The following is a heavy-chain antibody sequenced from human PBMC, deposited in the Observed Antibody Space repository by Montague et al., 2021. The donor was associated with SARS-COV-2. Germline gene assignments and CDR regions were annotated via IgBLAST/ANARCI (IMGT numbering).Heavy chain of an antibody. D-gene: IGHD6-19*01. CDR3: ARLTTSGLVV. CDR2: IFYRGNT. Sequence: SETLSLTCTVSGGSISNTNYYWGWIRQPPGKGLEWLGSIFYRGNTHYNPSLKSRVTVSVDTSKNQFSLNLTSVTAADTALYYCARLTTSGLVVWGQGTLVTVSS. J-gene: IGHJ4*02. CDR1: GGSISNTNYY. V-gene: IGHV4-39*01.